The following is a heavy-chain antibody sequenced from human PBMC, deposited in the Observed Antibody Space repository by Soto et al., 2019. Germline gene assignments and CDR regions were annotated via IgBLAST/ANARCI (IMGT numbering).Heavy chain of an antibody. CDR3: TKGKYFDY. Sequence: GGSLRLSCTASGFTLGDYSLIWFRQAPGKGLEWIGYIRSKAYGGTTEYAASVKGRFTISRDDFKTIAYLQMNSLKTEDTAVYYCTKGKYFDYWGQGTLVTVSS. J-gene: IGHJ4*02. V-gene: IGHV3-49*03. CDR1: GFTLGDYS. CDR2: IRSKAYGGTT.